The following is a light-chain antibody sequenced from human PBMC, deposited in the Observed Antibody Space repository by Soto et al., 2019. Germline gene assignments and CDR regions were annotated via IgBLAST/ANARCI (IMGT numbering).Light chain of an antibody. CDR3: QQYNIYST. CDR2: EVS. J-gene: IGKJ1*01. Sequence: DIQMTQSPSTLSASVGDRVTITCRASQSISKWLAWYQQKPAKAPKLLISEVSRLERGVPSRFSGSGSGTEFTLTISSLQPDDFATDYCQQYNIYSTFGQGTKVEIK. V-gene: IGKV1-5*03. CDR1: QSISKW.